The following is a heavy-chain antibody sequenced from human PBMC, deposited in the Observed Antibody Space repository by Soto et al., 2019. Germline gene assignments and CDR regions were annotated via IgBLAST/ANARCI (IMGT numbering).Heavy chain of an antibody. V-gene: IGHV3-21*01. J-gene: IGHJ5*02. CDR2: ISSSSSYI. D-gene: IGHD6-13*01. Sequence: SGGSLRLSCAASVFTFSSYSMNWVRQAPGKGLEWVSSISSSSSYIYYADSVKGRFTISRDNAKNSLYLQMNSLRAEDTAVYYCARDRTAAGTWGVNWFDPWGQGTLVTVSS. CDR1: VFTFSSYS. CDR3: ARDRTAAGTWGVNWFDP.